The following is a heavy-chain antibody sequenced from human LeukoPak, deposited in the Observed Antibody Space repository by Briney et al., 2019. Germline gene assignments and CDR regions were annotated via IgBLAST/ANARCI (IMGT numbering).Heavy chain of an antibody. V-gene: IGHV4-59*08. CDR3: ARWDDSAWGFGN. Sequence: SETXSXXCIVVGGSISSYCWNWVRQSAGKGXXXVGYISHSGTTSYNSSLKSRVTISVDTSKNQLSLKLTSVTAADTAVYYCARWDDSAWGFGNWGPGTLVTVSS. D-gene: IGHD6-19*01. J-gene: IGHJ4*02. CDR1: GGSISSYC. CDR2: ISHSGTT.